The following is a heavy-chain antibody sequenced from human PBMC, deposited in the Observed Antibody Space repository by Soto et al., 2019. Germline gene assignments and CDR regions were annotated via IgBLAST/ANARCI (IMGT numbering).Heavy chain of an antibody. CDR2: IYYSGST. V-gene: IGHV4-59*08. CDR3: ARRYGYSFDY. J-gene: IGHJ4*02. CDR1: CGSIRSFY. Sequence: SGTPSPTRTVFCGSIRSFYWGWIRQPPGKGLEWIGYIYYSGSTNYNPSLKSRVTISVDTSKNQFSLKLSSVTAADTAVYYCARRYGYSFDYWGQGTLVTVSS. D-gene: IGHD1-1*01.